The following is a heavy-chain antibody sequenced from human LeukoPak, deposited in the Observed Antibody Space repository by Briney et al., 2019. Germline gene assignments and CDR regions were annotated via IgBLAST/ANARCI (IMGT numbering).Heavy chain of an antibody. Sequence: GGSLRLSCAASGFTFSSYGMSWVRQAPGKGLEWVSAISGSGGSTYYADSVKGRFTISRDNSKNTLYLQMNSLRAEDTAVYYCAKHRVRGVIITSFVYWGQGTLVTVSS. CDR1: GFTFSSYG. V-gene: IGHV3-23*01. CDR2: ISGSGGST. J-gene: IGHJ4*02. D-gene: IGHD3-10*01. CDR3: AKHRVRGVIITSFVY.